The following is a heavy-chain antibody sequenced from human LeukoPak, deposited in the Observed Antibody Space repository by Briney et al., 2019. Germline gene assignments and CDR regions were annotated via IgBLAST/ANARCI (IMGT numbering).Heavy chain of an antibody. CDR2: MSTYNGNT. CDR3: ATGGLAYCGGDCVTEYFQH. J-gene: IGHJ1*01. D-gene: IGHD2-21*02. CDR1: GYTFTSYG. V-gene: IGHV1-18*01. Sequence: ASVKVSCKASGYTFTSYGISWVRQAPGQGLEWMGWMSTYNGNTNYAQKLQGRVTMTTDTSTSTAYMELRSLRSEDTAVYYCATGGLAYCGGDCVTEYFQHWGQGTLVTVSS.